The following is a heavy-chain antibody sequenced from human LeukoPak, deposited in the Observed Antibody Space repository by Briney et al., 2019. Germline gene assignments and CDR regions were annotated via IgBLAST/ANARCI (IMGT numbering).Heavy chain of an antibody. J-gene: IGHJ4*02. Sequence: GGSLRLSCAASGFTFSNYSMNWVRQAPGKGLEWVSSISSSSTYIYYADSVKGRFTISRDKAKNSLYLQVNSLRAEDTAIYYCARGIPAVDYWGQGTLVTVSS. D-gene: IGHD6-25*01. CDR2: ISSSSTYI. V-gene: IGHV3-21*01. CDR1: GFTFSNYS. CDR3: ARGIPAVDY.